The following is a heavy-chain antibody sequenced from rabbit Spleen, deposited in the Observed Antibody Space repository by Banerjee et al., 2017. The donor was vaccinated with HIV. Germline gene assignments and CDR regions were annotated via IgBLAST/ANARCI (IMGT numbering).Heavy chain of an antibody. V-gene: IGHV1S40*01. CDR2: IYTAGSST. CDR3: ARGATSLGYGYLL. CDR1: GFSFSSNYY. J-gene: IGHJ4*01. Sequence: QSLEESGGDLVKPGASLTLTCTASGFSFSSNYYMCWVRQAPGKGLEWIACIYTAGSSTYYASWAKGRFTISKSTSLNTVTLQMTSLTAADTATYFCARGATSLGYGYLLWGPGTLVTVS. D-gene: IGHD3-1*01.